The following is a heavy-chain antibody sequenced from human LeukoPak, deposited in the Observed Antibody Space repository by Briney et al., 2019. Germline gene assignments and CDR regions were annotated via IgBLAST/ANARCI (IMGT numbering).Heavy chain of an antibody. CDR2: VDHTGST. D-gene: IGHD4-11*01. J-gene: IGHJ6*03. Sequence: GSLRLSCAASGFTFSSYGMSWIRQPPGKGLEWIGYVDHTGSTNFNPSLNGRVSISRDTSKNLFSLRLRSVTAADTAVYFCARGRVSSSTWYSTYYCYFYMDVWGKGTTVTVSS. CDR1: GFTFSSYG. V-gene: IGHV4-59*01. CDR3: ARGRVSSSTWYSTYYCYFYMDV.